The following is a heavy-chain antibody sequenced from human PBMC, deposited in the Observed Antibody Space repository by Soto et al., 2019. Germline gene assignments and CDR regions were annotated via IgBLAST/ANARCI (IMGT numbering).Heavy chain of an antibody. D-gene: IGHD5-12*01. CDR3: ARDRDSGYDYIWFDP. Sequence: QVQLVQSGAEVKKPGASVKVSSKASGYTFTSYAMHWVRQAPGQRLEWMGWINAGNGNTKYSQKFQGRVTITRDTSASTAYMELSSLRSEDTAVYYCARDRDSGYDYIWFDPWGQGTLVTVSS. CDR1: GYTFTSYA. J-gene: IGHJ5*02. CDR2: INAGNGNT. V-gene: IGHV1-3*01.